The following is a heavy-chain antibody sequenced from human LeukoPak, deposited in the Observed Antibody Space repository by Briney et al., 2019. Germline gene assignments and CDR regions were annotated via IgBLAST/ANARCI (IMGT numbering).Heavy chain of an antibody. Sequence: GGSLRLSCAASEFTVSDNCMSWARQAPGKGLEWVSILYSGGNAYYTDSVKGRLTISRDNSKNTVYLQMNSLRAGDTAVYFCARTTGARTFYFNGMDVWGQGTTVTVS. CDR3: ARTTGARTFYFNGMDV. V-gene: IGHV3-53*01. CDR2: LYSGGNA. J-gene: IGHJ6*02. D-gene: IGHD1-1*01. CDR1: EFTVSDNC.